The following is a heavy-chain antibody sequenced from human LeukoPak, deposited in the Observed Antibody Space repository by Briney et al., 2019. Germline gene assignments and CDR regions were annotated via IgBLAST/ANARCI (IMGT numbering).Heavy chain of an antibody. D-gene: IGHD3-10*01. CDR1: GFTFSSYW. Sequence: PGGSLRLSCAASGFTFSSYWMHWVRQAPGKGLVWVSRINSDGSSTSYADSVKGRFTISRDNAKNTLYLRMNSLRAEDTAVYYCARARPGYYGSGGGLDYWGQGTLVTVSS. V-gene: IGHV3-74*01. CDR2: INSDGSST. J-gene: IGHJ4*02. CDR3: ARARPGYYGSGGGLDY.